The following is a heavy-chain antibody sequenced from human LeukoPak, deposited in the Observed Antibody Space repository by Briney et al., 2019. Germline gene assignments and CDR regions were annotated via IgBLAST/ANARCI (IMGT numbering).Heavy chain of an antibody. CDR1: GFTFSSYG. Sequence: PGGSLRLSCAASGFTFSSYGMHWVRQAPGKGLEWVAFIRYDGSKKYYADSVKGRFTISRDNSKNTLYLQVNSLRAEDTAVYYCAKDPSEYCSGGSCRYFDYWGQGTLVTVSS. CDR2: IRYDGSKK. V-gene: IGHV3-30*02. D-gene: IGHD2-15*01. CDR3: AKDPSEYCSGGSCRYFDY. J-gene: IGHJ4*02.